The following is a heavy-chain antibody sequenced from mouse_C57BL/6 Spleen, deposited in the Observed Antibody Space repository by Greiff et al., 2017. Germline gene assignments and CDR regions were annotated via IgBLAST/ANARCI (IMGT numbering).Heavy chain of an antibody. J-gene: IGHJ4*01. Sequence: VQLQQSGPELVKPGASVKISCKASGYSFTSYYIHWVKQRPGQGLEWIGWLYPGSGNTKYNEKFKGKATLTADTSSSTAYMQLSSLTSEDSAVYYCARGGDYDGNAMDYWGQGTSVTVSS. CDR1: GYSFTSYY. D-gene: IGHD2-4*01. CDR2: LYPGSGNT. V-gene: IGHV1-66*01. CDR3: ARGGDYDGNAMDY.